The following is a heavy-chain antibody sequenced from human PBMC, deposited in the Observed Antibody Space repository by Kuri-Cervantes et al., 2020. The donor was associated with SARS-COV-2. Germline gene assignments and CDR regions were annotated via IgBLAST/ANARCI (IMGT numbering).Heavy chain of an antibody. CDR3: ARGPGSYHIWYYFDY. D-gene: IGHD1-26*01. V-gene: IGHV1-69*13. CDR1: GGTFSSYA. J-gene: IGHJ4*02. CDR2: IIPIFGTA. Sequence: SVKVSCKASGGTFSSYAISWVRQAPGQGLEWMGRIIPIFGTANYAQKFQGRVTITADESTSTAYMELSSLRSDDTAVYYCARGPGSYHIWYYFDYWGQGTLVTVSS.